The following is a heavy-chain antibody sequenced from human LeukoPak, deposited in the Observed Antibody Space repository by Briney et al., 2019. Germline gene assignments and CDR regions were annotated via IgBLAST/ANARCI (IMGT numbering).Heavy chain of an antibody. Sequence: SETLSLTCAVYGGSFSGYYWSWIRQPPGKGLEWIGEINHSGSTNYNPSLKSRVTISVDTSKNQFSLKLSSVTAADTAVYYCVRDSTGIDYWGQGTLVTVSS. CDR1: GGSFSGYY. J-gene: IGHJ4*02. CDR2: INHSGST. V-gene: IGHV4-34*01. D-gene: IGHD1-14*01. CDR3: VRDSTGIDY.